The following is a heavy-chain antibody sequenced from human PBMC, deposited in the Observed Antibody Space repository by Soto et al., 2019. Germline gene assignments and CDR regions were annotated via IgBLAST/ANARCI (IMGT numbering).Heavy chain of an antibody. CDR2: ITGSGGNT. CDR1: GFTFSSYA. D-gene: IGHD2-15*01. CDR3: AKRVPGWFYVDY. V-gene: IGHV3-23*01. Sequence: EVQLLESGGGLVQPGGSLRLSCAASGFTFSSYAMTWVSRAPGKGLEWVSAITGSGGNTYYADSVKGRFTISRDNSKNTLYLQMNSLRAEDTAVYYCAKRVPGWFYVDYWGQGTLVTVSS. J-gene: IGHJ4*02.